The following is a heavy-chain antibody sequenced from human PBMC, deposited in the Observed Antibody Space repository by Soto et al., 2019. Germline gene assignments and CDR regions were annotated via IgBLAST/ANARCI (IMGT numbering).Heavy chain of an antibody. D-gene: IGHD3-10*01. V-gene: IGHV4-31*03. CDR2: IYYNGNT. CDR3: ARDKGGAALKGSGMDV. Sequence: QVQLQESGPGLVKPSQTLSLSCSVSGGSISSRDYYWSWIRHHPEKGLEWIGSIYYNGNTYYNPSLNSRVTVSLDTSMNEFSLKLTSVTAADTAVYYCARDKGGAALKGSGMDVWGQGTTVTVSS. CDR1: GGSISSRDYY. J-gene: IGHJ6*02.